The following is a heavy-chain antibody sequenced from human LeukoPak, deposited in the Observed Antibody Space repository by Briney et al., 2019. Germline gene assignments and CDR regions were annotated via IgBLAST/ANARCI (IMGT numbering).Heavy chain of an antibody. CDR3: AEGPAAADDAFDI. J-gene: IGHJ3*02. CDR1: GYTFTGYF. D-gene: IGHD2-2*01. Sequence: SVKVSCKASGYTFTGYFMHWVRQAPGQGLEWMGRIIPILNIANYAQKFQGRVTITADKSTSTAYMELSSLISEDTAVYYCAEGPAAADDAFDIWGQGTMVTVPS. CDR2: IIPILNIA. V-gene: IGHV1-69*02.